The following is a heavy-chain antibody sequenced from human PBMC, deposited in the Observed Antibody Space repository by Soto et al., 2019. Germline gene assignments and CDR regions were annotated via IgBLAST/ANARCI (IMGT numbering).Heavy chain of an antibody. V-gene: IGHV3-30-3*01. Sequence: QVRLVESGGGVVQPGSSLRLSCAASGFTFSSYAMHWFRQAPGKGLEWVTLISYDGYNKYYTDSVKGRFTISRDNSKNTLYLQMNNLRADDTAVYYCARDRDYYDSSGYDAFDVWGQGTKVIVSS. CDR2: ISYDGYNK. J-gene: IGHJ3*01. D-gene: IGHD3-22*01. CDR3: ARDRDYYDSSGYDAFDV. CDR1: GFTFSSYA.